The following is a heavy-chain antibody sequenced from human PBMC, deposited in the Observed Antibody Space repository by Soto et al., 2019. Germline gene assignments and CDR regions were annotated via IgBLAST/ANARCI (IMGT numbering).Heavy chain of an antibody. CDR1: GFTFSSFSSYA. CDR3: AKSPGFYYDGMDV. J-gene: IGHJ6*02. Sequence: GGSLRLSCAASGFTFSSFSSYAMSWVRQAPGKGLEWVSAISGSGGSTYYADSVKGRLTISRDNSKNTLYLQMNSLRADDTAVYYCAKSPGFYYDGMDVWGQGTTVTVSS. CDR2: ISGSGGST. V-gene: IGHV3-23*01.